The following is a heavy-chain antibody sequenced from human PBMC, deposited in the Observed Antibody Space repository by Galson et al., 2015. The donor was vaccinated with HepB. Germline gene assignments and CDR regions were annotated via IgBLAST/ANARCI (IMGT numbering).Heavy chain of an antibody. Sequence: SVKVSCKASGGTFSSCSIIWVRQAPGQGLEWMGGIIPIFGTANYAQKFWGRVTISADKSRSTAYMELRSLRYEDTAVYYCAYFGSGSAEDLQYWGQGTLVTVSS. CDR2: IIPIFGTA. D-gene: IGHD3-10*01. J-gene: IGHJ1*01. V-gene: IGHV1-69*06. CDR3: AYFGSGSAEDLQY. CDR1: GGTFSSCS.